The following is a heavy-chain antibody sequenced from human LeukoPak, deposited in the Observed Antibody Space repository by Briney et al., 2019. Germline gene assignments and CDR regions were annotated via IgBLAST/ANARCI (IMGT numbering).Heavy chain of an antibody. CDR3: ARAGITIFGPSV. D-gene: IGHD3-3*01. V-gene: IGHV3-74*01. CDR2: INSDVSST. J-gene: IGHJ4*02. Sequence: GGSPRLSCAASGFTFSSYWMHWVRQAPGKGLVWVSRINSDVSSTSYADSVKGRFTISRDNAKNTLYLQMNSLRAEDTAVYYCARAGITIFGPSVWGQGTLVTVSS. CDR1: GFTFSSYW.